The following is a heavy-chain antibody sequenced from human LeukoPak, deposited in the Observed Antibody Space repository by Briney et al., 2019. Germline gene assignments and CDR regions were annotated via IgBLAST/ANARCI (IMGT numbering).Heavy chain of an antibody. CDR1: GFTFNSYA. CDR3: AGDPNRSYFDH. CDR2: IVGDTVT. J-gene: IGHJ4*02. V-gene: IGHV3-23*01. D-gene: IGHD1-14*01. Sequence: GGSLRLSCAASGFTFNSYAMSWVRQAPGKGLEWVSAIVGDTVTVYTDSVKGRFTISRDNSKNTLYLQMNSLRSEDTAIYYCAGDPNRSYFDHWGQGTLVTVSS.